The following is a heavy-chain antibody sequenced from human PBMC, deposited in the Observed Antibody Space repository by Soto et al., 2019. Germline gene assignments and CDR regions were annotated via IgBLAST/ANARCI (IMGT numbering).Heavy chain of an antibody. CDR1: GDSVRSDY. CDR2: IHYSGST. Sequence: QVQLHESGPGLVKPSETLSLTCTVSGDSVRSDYWSWIRLPPGKGLEWIGYIHYSGSTNQNPSLKSRAAMSVDTPKNHFSLKLTSVTAADTAVYFCVRHGSGGRAFDIWGQGTMVTVSS. J-gene: IGHJ3*02. CDR3: VRHGSGGRAFDI. D-gene: IGHD2-15*01. V-gene: IGHV4-59*08.